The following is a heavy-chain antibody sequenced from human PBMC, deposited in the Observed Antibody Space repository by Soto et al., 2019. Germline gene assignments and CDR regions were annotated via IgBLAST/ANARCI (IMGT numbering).Heavy chain of an antibody. CDR3: GKDPNGDYVGAFDI. J-gene: IGHJ3*02. CDR2: IAANGGAA. V-gene: IGHV3-23*01. Sequence: EVQLLESGGGLVQPGESLRLSCAASGFTFSNYAMSWVRQAPGKGPEWVAGIAANGGAAYLADSVKGRFTISRDNSKNTLYLQMNSLRPDDTALYYCGKDPNGDYVGAFDICGQGTIVTVSS. D-gene: IGHD4-17*01. CDR1: GFTFSNYA.